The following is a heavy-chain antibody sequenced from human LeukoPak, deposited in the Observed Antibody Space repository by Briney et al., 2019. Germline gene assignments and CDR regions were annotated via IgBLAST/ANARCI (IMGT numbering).Heavy chain of an antibody. CDR1: GGSMNSYY. Sequence: SETLSLTCTVSGGSMNSYYWSWIRQPPGKGLEWIGYIYYSGSTNYNPSLKSRVTISVDTSKNQFSLKLSSVTAADTAVYYCARIGRWEYNWNYGAFDIWGQGTMVTVSS. J-gene: IGHJ3*02. V-gene: IGHV4-59*12. D-gene: IGHD1-7*01. CDR3: ARIGRWEYNWNYGAFDI. CDR2: IYYSGST.